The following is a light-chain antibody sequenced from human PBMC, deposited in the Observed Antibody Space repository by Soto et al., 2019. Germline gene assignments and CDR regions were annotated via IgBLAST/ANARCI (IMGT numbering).Light chain of an antibody. CDR1: QNIATY. V-gene: IGKV1-39*01. CDR2: ATS. J-gene: IGKJ5*01. Sequence: DIQMTQSPPSLSASVGDRITISCRASQNIATYLNWYQQKPGKAPQLLIYATSNLQSGVPSRFSGGGSGTDFTLTIIVLQPDDCAIYYCQQSHENPSITFGQGTRLDSK. CDR3: QQSHENPSIT.